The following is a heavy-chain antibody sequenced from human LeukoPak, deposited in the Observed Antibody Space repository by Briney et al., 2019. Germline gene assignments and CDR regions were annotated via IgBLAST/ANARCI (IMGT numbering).Heavy chain of an antibody. D-gene: IGHD1-1*01. Sequence: PGGSLRLSCAASGFTFTNFGMHWVRQAPGKGLEWISSISSSGSYIHYADSVRGRFTISRDNTKNSLYLQMNSLRVDDTAVYYCARVGLSGTTFIDYWGQGTLVTVSS. J-gene: IGHJ4*02. V-gene: IGHV3-21*04. CDR3: ARVGLSGTTFIDY. CDR2: ISSSGSYI. CDR1: GFTFTNFG.